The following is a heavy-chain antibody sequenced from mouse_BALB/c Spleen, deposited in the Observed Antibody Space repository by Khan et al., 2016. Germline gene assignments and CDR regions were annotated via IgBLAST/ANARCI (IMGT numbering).Heavy chain of an antibody. V-gene: IGHV3-2*02. CDR3: VRSLFYYAMDY. Sequence: EVQLVESGPGLVKPSQSLSLTCTVTGFSITSDYAWNWIRQFPRNKLEWMGYISYSGTTRYTPSLKSRISITRDTSKNQFFLQLNSVTTEDTATYYCVRSLFYYAMDYWGQGTSVTVSS. CDR2: ISYSGTT. CDR1: GFSITSDYA. J-gene: IGHJ4*01.